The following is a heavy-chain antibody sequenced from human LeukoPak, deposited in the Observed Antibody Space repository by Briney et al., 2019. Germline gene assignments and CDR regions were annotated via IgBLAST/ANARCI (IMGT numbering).Heavy chain of an antibody. CDR1: GFTFSGSA. Sequence: GGSLRLSCAASGFTFSGSATHWVRQASGKGLEWIGRIRTKANSYATEYGASVKGRFTISRDDSQNTAYLQLNTLKTEDTAVYYCGRGGDLIDYWAQGTLVTVSS. CDR3: GRGGDLIDY. J-gene: IGHJ4*02. D-gene: IGHD3-16*01. CDR2: IRTKANSYAT. V-gene: IGHV3-73*01.